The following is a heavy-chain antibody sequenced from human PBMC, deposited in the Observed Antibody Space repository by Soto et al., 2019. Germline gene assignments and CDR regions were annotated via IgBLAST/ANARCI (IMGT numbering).Heavy chain of an antibody. Sequence: SVKVSCKASGGTFSSYAISWVRQAPGQGLEWMGGIIPIFGTANYAQKFQGRVTITANESTSTAYMELSSLRSEDTAVYYCARGHDILTGYYNYWGQGTLVTVSS. D-gene: IGHD3-9*01. CDR3: ARGHDILTGYYNY. CDR1: GGTFSSYA. V-gene: IGHV1-69*13. CDR2: IIPIFGTA. J-gene: IGHJ4*02.